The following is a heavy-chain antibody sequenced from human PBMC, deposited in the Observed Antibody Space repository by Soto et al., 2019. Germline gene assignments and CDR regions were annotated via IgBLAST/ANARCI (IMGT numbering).Heavy chain of an antibody. J-gene: IGHJ4*02. D-gene: IGHD6-6*01. CDR3: ATWYGASSSSAVY. CDR2: ISYYVSNK. CDR1: GVTFSSYG. Sequence: WVSVKLSGAASGVTFSSYGMHWVRQAPGKGLEWVAVISYYVSNKYYADSVKGRFTISRDNSKNTLYLQMNSLRAEDTAVYYCATWYGASSSSAVYSGQRTLV. V-gene: IGHV3-30*03.